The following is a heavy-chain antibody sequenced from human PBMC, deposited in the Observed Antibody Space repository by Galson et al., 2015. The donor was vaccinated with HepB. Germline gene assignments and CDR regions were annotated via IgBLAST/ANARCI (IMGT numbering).Heavy chain of an antibody. J-gene: IGHJ3*02. V-gene: IGHV5-10-1*01. Sequence: QSGAEVKKPGESLRISCKGSGYSFTSYWISWVRQMPGKGLEWMGRIDPSDSYTNYSPSFQGHVTISADKSISTAYLQWSSLKASDTAMYYCARTYYYDSSGYHDAFDIWGQGTMVTVSS. CDR2: IDPSDSYT. CDR3: ARTYYYDSSGYHDAFDI. D-gene: IGHD3-22*01. CDR1: GYSFTSYW.